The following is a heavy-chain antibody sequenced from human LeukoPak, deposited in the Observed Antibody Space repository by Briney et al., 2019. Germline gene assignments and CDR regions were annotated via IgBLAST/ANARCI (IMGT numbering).Heavy chain of an antibody. CDR1: GGSISSYY. V-gene: IGHV4-59*01. CDR3: ARDSRLYCSGGSCYAAFDY. CDR2: IHYSGST. Sequence: SETLSLTCTVSGGSISSYYWSWIRQPPGKGLEWIGYIHYSGSTNYNPSLKSRVTISVDTSKNQFSLKLSSVTAADTAVYYCARDSRLYCSGGSCYAAFDYWGQGTLATVSS. J-gene: IGHJ4*02. D-gene: IGHD2-15*01.